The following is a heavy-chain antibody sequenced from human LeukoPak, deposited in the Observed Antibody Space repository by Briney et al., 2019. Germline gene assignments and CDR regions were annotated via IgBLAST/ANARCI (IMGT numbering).Heavy chain of an antibody. CDR1: GGSFSGYY. CDR2: INHSGST. V-gene: IGHV4-34*01. Sequence: PSETLSLTCAVYGGSFSGYYWSWIRQPPGKGLEWIGEINHSGSTNYNPSLKSRVTISVDTSKNQFSLKLSSVTAADTAVYYCARLRYFDWLAYYYYYYMDVWGKGTTVTISS. CDR3: ARLRYFDWLAYYYYYYMDV. J-gene: IGHJ6*03. D-gene: IGHD3-9*01.